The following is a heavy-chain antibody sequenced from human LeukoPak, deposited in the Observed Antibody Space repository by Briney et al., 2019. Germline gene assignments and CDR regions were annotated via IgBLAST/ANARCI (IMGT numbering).Heavy chain of an antibody. J-gene: IGHJ6*03. CDR1: GYTFTSYA. Sequence: ASVKVSCKASGYTFTSYAMNWVRQAPGQGLEWMGWINTNTGNPTYAQGFTGRFAFSLDTSVSTAYLQISSLKAEDTAVYYCARDFAPNANYDFWSGYYGFYYYYMDVWGKGTTVTVSS. CDR2: INTNTGNP. CDR3: ARDFAPNANYDFWSGYYGFYYYYMDV. D-gene: IGHD3-3*01. V-gene: IGHV7-4-1*02.